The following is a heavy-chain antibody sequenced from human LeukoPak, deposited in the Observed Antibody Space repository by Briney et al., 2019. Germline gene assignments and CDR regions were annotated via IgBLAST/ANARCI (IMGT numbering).Heavy chain of an antibody. Sequence: GGSLRLSCAASGFTFSSDSMTWVRQAPGKGLEWVSSISGSGVSTFYTDSVKGRFTISRDNAKNSLYLQMNSLRAEDTAVYYCATSPKPYCSGGSCYPPWGQGTLVTVSS. CDR1: GFTFSSDS. V-gene: IGHV3-23*01. J-gene: IGHJ4*02. CDR2: ISGSGVST. D-gene: IGHD2-15*01. CDR3: ATSPKPYCSGGSCYPP.